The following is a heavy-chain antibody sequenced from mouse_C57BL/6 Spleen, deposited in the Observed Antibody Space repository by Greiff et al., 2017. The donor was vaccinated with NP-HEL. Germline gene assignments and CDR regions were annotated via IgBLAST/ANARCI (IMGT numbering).Heavy chain of an antibody. CDR1: GYAFTNYL. J-gene: IGHJ2*01. D-gene: IGHD1-2*01. Sequence: VQLQQSGAELVRPGTSVKVSCKASGYAFTNYLIEWVKQRPGQGLEWIGVINPGSGGTNYNEKFKGKATLTADKSSSTAYMQLSSLTSEDSAVYFCASSITTLDYWGQGTTLTVSS. CDR3: ASSITTLDY. V-gene: IGHV1-54*01. CDR2: INPGSGGT.